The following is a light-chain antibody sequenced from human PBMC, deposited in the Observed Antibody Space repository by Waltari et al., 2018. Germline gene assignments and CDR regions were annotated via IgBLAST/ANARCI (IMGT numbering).Light chain of an antibody. Sequence: EIVLTQSPGTLSLSPGESAALSCRASQSVSSNYLAWYQQKPGQAPRLLIFGALSRATGIPDRFRGRGSGTDFTLTSSGLEPEDFAVYYCQQYARSPITFGQGTKLEMK. CDR3: QQYARSPIT. CDR1: QSVSSNY. J-gene: IGKJ2*01. V-gene: IGKV3-20*01. CDR2: GAL.